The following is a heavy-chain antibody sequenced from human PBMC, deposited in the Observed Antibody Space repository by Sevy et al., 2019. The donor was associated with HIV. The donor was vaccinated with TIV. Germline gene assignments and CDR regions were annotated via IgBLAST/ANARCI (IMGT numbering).Heavy chain of an antibody. J-gene: IGHJ1*01. Sequence: GGSLRLSCEASGFNFSKVWMSWVRQAPGKGLEWVADIKNKVDGGTTDYAAPVRGRFTISREDSKNSLVLQMNSLEIEDTAVYYCTTGGSLFQHWGQGTLVTVSS. CDR1: GFNFSKVW. V-gene: IGHV3-15*01. D-gene: IGHD3-10*01. CDR3: TTGGSLFQH. CDR2: IKNKVDGGTT.